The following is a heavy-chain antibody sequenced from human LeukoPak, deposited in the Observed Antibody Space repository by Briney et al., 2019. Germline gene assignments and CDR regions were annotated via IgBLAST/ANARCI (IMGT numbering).Heavy chain of an antibody. CDR1: GYTFTSYA. Sequence: GASVKVSCKASGYTFTSYAMHWVRQAPGQRLEWMGWINAGNGNTKYSQKFQGRVTITRDTSASTAYMELSSLRSEDTAVYYCARASVYCGGDCYSEALDYRGQGTLVTVSS. J-gene: IGHJ4*02. V-gene: IGHV1-3*01. CDR3: ARASVYCGGDCYSEALDY. D-gene: IGHD2-21*02. CDR2: INAGNGNT.